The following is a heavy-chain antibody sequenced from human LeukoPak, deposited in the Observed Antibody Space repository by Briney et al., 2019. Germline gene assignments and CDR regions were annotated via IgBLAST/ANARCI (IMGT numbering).Heavy chain of an antibody. CDR2: IRSKAYGGTI. CDR1: GFTFGDYA. Sequence: GGSLRLSCTASGFTFGDYAMTWVRQAPGKGLEWVGFIRSKAYGGTIEYAASVKGRFTISRDDSKSSAYLQMNSLKTEDTAVYYCIRGRVHLVCWGQGTLVTVSS. J-gene: IGHJ4*02. V-gene: IGHV3-49*04. D-gene: IGHD6-13*01. CDR3: IRGRVHLVC.